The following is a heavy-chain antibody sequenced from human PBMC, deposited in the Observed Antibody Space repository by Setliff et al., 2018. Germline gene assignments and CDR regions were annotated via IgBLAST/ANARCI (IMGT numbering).Heavy chain of an antibody. J-gene: IGHJ4*01. CDR1: GFTFSDYY. V-gene: IGHV3-11*01. CDR3: ARRRRIPYFENFFDN. CDR2: ISRSATII. D-gene: IGHD2-21*01. Sequence: GGSLRLSCAASGFTFSDYYMSWIRQTPGKGLEWVAYISRSATIIYYADSVKGRFTISRDNAKNSLYLQMNSLRADDTAVYYCARRRRIPYFENFFDNWGQGTLVTVSS.